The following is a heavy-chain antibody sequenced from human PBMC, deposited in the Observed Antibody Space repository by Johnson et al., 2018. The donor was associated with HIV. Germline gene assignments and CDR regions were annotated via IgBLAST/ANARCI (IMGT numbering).Heavy chain of an antibody. Sequence: QMLLVESGGGVVQPGRSLRLSCAASGFTFSSYAMHWVRQAPGKGLEWVAVIGYDGSNKYYADSVKGRLTVSRDNSKNTLYLQMNSLRAEDTALYYCARERVGDAFDIWGQGTMVTVSS. CDR2: IGYDGSNK. D-gene: IGHD1-26*01. V-gene: IGHV3-30*04. J-gene: IGHJ3*02. CDR3: ARERVGDAFDI. CDR1: GFTFSSYA.